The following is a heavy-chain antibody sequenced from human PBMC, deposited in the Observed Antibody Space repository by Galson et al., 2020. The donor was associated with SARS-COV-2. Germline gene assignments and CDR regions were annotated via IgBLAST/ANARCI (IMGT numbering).Heavy chain of an antibody. V-gene: IGHV2-26*01. CDR1: GFSLSNTRMG. J-gene: IGHJ4*02. CDR3: ARQGLEIRASYTWYFDS. D-gene: IGHD1-26*01. Sequence: SGPTLVKPTETLTLTCIVSGFSLSNTRMGVSWIRQPPGKALEWLAHIFSNDEKSYNTSLKTRLTVSKDTSKSQVVLTMTNMDPVDTATYYCARQGLEIRASYTWYFDSWGQGTLVTVSS. CDR2: IFSNDEK.